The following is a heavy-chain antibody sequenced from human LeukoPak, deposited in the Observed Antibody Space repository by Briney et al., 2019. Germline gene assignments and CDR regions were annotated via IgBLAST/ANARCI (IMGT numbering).Heavy chain of an antibody. Sequence: GGSLRLSCAASGFTVSSNYMSWVRQAPGKGLEWISVIYSGGSTYYADSVKGRFTISRDNSKNTLNLQMNSLRAEDTAVYYCARSIYYASGSYFDYWGQGTLVTVSS. J-gene: IGHJ4*02. D-gene: IGHD3-10*01. CDR1: GFTVSSNY. CDR3: ARSIYYASGSYFDY. V-gene: IGHV3-53*01. CDR2: IYSGGST.